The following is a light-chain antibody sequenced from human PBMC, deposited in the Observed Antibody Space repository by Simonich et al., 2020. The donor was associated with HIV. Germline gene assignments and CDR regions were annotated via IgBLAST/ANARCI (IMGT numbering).Light chain of an antibody. CDR3: QQYYSTPPT. CDR2: WAS. V-gene: IGKV4-1*01. J-gene: IGKJ1*01. CDR1: RTILYSSNNKNY. Sequence: DIVMTQSPDSLAVSLGERATINCKSSRTILYSSNNKNYLAWYQQKPGQPPKLLIYWASPRESGVPDRFRASGSGTDFTLTISSLQAEDVAVYSCQQYYSTPPTFGQGTKVEIK.